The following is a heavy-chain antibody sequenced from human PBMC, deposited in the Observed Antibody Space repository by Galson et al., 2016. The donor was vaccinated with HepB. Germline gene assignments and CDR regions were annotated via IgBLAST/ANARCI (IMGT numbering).Heavy chain of an antibody. Sequence: SLRLSCAASGFTLCQYWMHWVRQAPGEGLMWVARINPEATTTNYADSVKGRFYVSRDNAKNSLYLQMNSLTTEDTALYYCTTAALAMAPPYDMDVWGKGTTVTVSS. CDR3: TTAALAMAPPYDMDV. D-gene: IGHD6-19*01. J-gene: IGHJ6*03. CDR1: GFTLCQYW. CDR2: INPEATTT. V-gene: IGHV3-74*01.